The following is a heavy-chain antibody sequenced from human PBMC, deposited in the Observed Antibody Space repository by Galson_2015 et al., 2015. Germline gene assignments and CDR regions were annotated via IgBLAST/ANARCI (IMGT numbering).Heavy chain of an antibody. V-gene: IGHV4-34*01. Sequence: ETLSLTCAVYGGSFSGYYWSWIRQPPGKGLEWIGEINHSGSTNYNPSLKSRVTTSVDTSKNQFSLKLSSVAAADTAVYYCARVARASGPWGQGTLVTVSS. CDR1: GGSFSGYY. J-gene: IGHJ5*02. CDR3: ARVARASGP. CDR2: INHSGST. D-gene: IGHD3-3*01.